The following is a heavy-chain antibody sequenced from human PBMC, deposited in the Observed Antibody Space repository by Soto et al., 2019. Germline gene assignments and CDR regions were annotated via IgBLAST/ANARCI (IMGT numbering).Heavy chain of an antibody. D-gene: IGHD3-16*01. Sequence: SGGSLRLSCSASGFNFRDYAMVWVRQAPGKGLEYVSAISNHGRTAFYADSVNDRFIVSRDNSENTLSLHMSSLRADDSAVYYCVMGYCYDDWGQGTLVTVSS. J-gene: IGHJ4*02. CDR1: GFNFRDYA. V-gene: IGHV3-64D*08. CDR2: ISNHGRTA. CDR3: VMGYCYDD.